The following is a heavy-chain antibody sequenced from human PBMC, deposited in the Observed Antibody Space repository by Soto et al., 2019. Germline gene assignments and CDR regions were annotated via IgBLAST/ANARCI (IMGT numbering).Heavy chain of an antibody. D-gene: IGHD2-2*01. CDR3: AKDIVGSRYDYFDY. CDR2: ISWNSGKI. J-gene: IGHJ4*02. V-gene: IGHV3-9*01. Sequence: EVQLVESGGGLVQPGRSLRLSCAASGFTFDDYAMHWVRQAPGKGLEWVSGISWNSGKIGYADSVKGRFTISRDSAKNSLYLQMNSLRAEDTALYYCAKDIVGSRYDYFDYWGQGTLVTVSS. CDR1: GFTFDDYA.